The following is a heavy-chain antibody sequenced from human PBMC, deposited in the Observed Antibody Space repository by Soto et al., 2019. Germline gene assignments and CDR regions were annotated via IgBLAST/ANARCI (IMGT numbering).Heavy chain of an antibody. V-gene: IGHV4-34*01. CDR3: ARGKDYDYVWGSYRFAPVRNYFDY. CDR1: GGSFSGYY. J-gene: IGHJ4*02. CDR2: INHSGST. Sequence: SETLSLTCAVYGGSFSGYYWSWIRQPPGKGLEWIGEINHSGSTNYNPSLKSRVTISVDTSKNQFSLKLSSVTAADTAVYYCARGKDYDYVWGSYRFAPVRNYFDYWGQGTLVTVSS. D-gene: IGHD3-16*02.